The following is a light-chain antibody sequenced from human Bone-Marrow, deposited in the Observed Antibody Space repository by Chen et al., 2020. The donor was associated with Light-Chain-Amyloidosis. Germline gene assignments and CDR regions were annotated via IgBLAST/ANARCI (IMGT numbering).Light chain of an antibody. CDR1: SSDVGGYNY. V-gene: IGLV2-14*01. J-gene: IGLJ3*02. CDR3: SSFTSRSTRV. Sequence: QSALTQPASVSGAPGQSITISCTGTSSDVGGYNYVSWYQHHPGEAPKLMIYEVSNRPSGVSNRFSGSKSGNTASLTISGLQAEDEADYYCSSFTSRSTRVFGGGTKLTVL. CDR2: EVS.